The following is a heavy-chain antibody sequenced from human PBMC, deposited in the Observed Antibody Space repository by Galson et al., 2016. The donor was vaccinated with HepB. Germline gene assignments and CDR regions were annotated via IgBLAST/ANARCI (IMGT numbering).Heavy chain of an antibody. CDR1: GFTFSSYW. Sequence: SLRLSCAASGFTFSSYWMTWVRQAPGKGLEWVANITQDGSDKYYVDSVKGRFTISRDNAKNSLYLQMNSLRAEDTALYYCARYSSSRSYDYYYGMDVWGQGTTVTVSS. CDR2: ITQDGSDK. V-gene: IGHV3-7*03. CDR3: ARYSSSRSYDYYYGMDV. D-gene: IGHD6-13*01. J-gene: IGHJ6*02.